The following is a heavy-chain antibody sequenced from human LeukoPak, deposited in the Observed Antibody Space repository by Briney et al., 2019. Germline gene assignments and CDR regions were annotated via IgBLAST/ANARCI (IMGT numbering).Heavy chain of an antibody. Sequence: SETLSLTCTVSGASISNFYWSWIRQAPGQGLEWIGYMLYSGSTNQKPSLRSRVTISVDTSKNQVSLKLSSVTAADTAVYYCARSDIWGSYRFLDYWSQGILVTVSS. D-gene: IGHD3-16*02. CDR1: GASISNFY. V-gene: IGHV4-59*08. J-gene: IGHJ4*01. CDR2: MLYSGST. CDR3: ARSDIWGSYRFLDY.